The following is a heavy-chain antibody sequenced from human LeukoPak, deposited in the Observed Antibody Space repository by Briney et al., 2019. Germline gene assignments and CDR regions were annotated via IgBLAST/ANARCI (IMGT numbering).Heavy chain of an antibody. CDR1: GGSISSYY. D-gene: IGHD6-19*01. CDR3: ARALYSSGWYHRSDYFDY. V-gene: IGHV4-4*07. CDR2: IYTIGST. J-gene: IGHJ4*02. Sequence: SETLSLTCTVSGGSISSYYWSWIRQPAGKGLEWIGRIYTIGSTNYNPSLKSRVTMSVDTSKNQFSLKLSSVTAANTAVYYCARALYSSGWYHRSDYFDYWGQGTLVTVSS.